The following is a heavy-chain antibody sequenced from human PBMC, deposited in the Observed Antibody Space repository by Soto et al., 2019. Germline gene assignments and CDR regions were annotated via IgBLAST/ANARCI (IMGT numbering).Heavy chain of an antibody. V-gene: IGHV3-21*01. Sequence: EVQLVESGGGLVKPGGSLRLSCAASGFTFSSYSMNWVRQAPGKGLEWVSSISSSSSYIYYADSVKGRFTISKDNAKNSLFLQMNSLGAEDTAVYYCALGGASSPFDYWGQGTLVTVSS. CDR2: ISSSSSYI. J-gene: IGHJ4*02. D-gene: IGHD1-26*01. CDR1: GFTFSSYS. CDR3: ALGGASSPFDY.